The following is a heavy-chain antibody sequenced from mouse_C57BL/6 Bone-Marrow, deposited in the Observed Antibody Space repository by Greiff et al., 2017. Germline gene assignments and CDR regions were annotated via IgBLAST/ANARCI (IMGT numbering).Heavy chain of an antibody. CDR1: GYTFTDYE. V-gene: IGHV1-15*01. Sequence: QVQLQQSGAELVRPGASVTLSCKASGYTFTDYEMHWVKQTPVHGLEWIGAIYPETGGTAYNQKFKGKAILTADKSSSTAYMELRSLTSEDSAVYYCARFYAYDGRNAYWGQGTMVTVSA. CDR3: ARFYAYDGRNAY. D-gene: IGHD2-2*01. J-gene: IGHJ3*01. CDR2: IYPETGGT.